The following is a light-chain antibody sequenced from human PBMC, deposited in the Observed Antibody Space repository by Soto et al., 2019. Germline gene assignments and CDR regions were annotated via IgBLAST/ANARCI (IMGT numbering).Light chain of an antibody. CDR1: SSDVGSYNL. J-gene: IGLJ3*02. CDR3: CSYAGTVTPV. V-gene: IGLV2-23*02. Sequence: QSVLTQPASVSGSPGQSITISCTGTSSDVGSYNLVSWYQHHPGKAPKLMIYEVSKRPSGVSNRFSGSKSGNTASLTISGLQAEDEADYSCCSYAGTVTPVFGGGTKLTVL. CDR2: EVS.